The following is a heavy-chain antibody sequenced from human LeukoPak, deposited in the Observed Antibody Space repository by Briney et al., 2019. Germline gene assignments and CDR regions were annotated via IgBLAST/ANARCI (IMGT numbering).Heavy chain of an antibody. Sequence: SQTLSLTCAISGDSVSSNSAAWNWIRQSPSRGLEWLGRTYYRSKWYNDYAVSVKSRITINPDTSKNQFSLQLNSVTPEDTAVYYRARDGLGIDVLRYFDWLSRPDYYYGMDVWGQGTTVTVSS. CDR3: ARDGLGIDVLRYFDWLSRPDYYYGMDV. D-gene: IGHD3-9*01. V-gene: IGHV6-1*01. J-gene: IGHJ6*02. CDR1: GDSVSSNSAA. CDR2: TYYRSKWYN.